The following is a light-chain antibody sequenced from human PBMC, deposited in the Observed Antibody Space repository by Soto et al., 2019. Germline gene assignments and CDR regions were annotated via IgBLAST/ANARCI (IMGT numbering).Light chain of an antibody. CDR3: QQYGSSPPMYT. CDR2: GAS. CDR1: QSVSSSY. Sequence: EIVLTQSPGTLSLSPGERATLSCRASQSVSSSYLVWYQQKPGQAPRLLIYGASSRATGIPDRFSGSGSGTDSTLTISRLAPEDVAVYYCQQYGSSPPMYTFGQGTKLDIK. V-gene: IGKV3-20*01. J-gene: IGKJ2*01.